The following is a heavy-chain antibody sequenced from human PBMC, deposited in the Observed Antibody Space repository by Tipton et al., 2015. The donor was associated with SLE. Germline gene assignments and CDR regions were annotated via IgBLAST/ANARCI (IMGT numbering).Heavy chain of an antibody. CDR1: GGSFSGYY. J-gene: IGHJ6*02. D-gene: IGHD3-22*01. V-gene: IGHV4-34*01. CDR3: ARGPIMSYDSSAMDV. CDR2: INHSGST. Sequence: TLSLTCAVYGGSFSGYYWSWIRQPPGKGLEWIGEINHSGSTNYNPSLKSRVTISVDTSKNQFSLKLSSVTAADTAVYYCARGPIMSYDSSAMDVWGQGTTVTVSS.